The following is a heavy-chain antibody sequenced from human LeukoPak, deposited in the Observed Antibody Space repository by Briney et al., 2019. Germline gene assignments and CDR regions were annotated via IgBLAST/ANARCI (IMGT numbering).Heavy chain of an antibody. CDR3: ARGPQRITMIVVVDSPFDP. V-gene: IGHV4-61*02. CDR2: IYTSGST. J-gene: IGHJ5*02. CDR1: SGSISSGSYY. D-gene: IGHD3-22*01. Sequence: PSQTLSLTCTVSSGSISSGSYYWSWIRQPAGKGLEWIGRIYTSGSTYYNPSLKSRVTISVDTSKNQFSLKLSSVTAADTAVYYCARGPQRITMIVVVDSPFDPWGQGTLVTVSS.